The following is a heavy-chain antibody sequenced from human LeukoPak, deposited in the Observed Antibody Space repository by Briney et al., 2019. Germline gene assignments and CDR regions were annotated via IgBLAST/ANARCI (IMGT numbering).Heavy chain of an antibody. Sequence: GASVKVSCKASGYTFTGYYMHWVRQAPGQGLEWMGWINPNSGGTNSAQKFQGRVTMTRDTSISTAYMELSRLRSDDTAVYYCARLAVVTATPFDYWGQGTLVTVSS. J-gene: IGHJ4*02. D-gene: IGHD2-21*02. CDR3: ARLAVVTATPFDY. V-gene: IGHV1-2*02. CDR2: INPNSGGT. CDR1: GYTFTGYY.